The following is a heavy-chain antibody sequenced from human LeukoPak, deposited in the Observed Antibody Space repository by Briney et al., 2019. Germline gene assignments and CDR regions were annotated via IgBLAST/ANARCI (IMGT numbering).Heavy chain of an antibody. CDR3: AKYGSVVGASANYDY. CDR1: GFTFSSYA. D-gene: IGHD1-26*01. CDR2: ISGSGGST. Sequence: PGGSLRLSCAASGFTFSSYAMSWVRQAPGKGLEWVSAISGSGGSTYYTDSVKGRFTISRDNSKNTLYLQMNSLRAEDTALYYCAKYGSVVGASANYDYWGQGTLVTVSS. V-gene: IGHV3-23*01. J-gene: IGHJ4*02.